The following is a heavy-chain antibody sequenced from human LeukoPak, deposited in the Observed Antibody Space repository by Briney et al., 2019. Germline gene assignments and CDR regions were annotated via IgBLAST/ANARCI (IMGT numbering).Heavy chain of an antibody. CDR2: ISAYNGNT. V-gene: IGHV1-18*01. Sequence: ASVKVSCKASGYTFTSYGISWVRQAPGQGLEWMGWISAYNGNTNYAQKLQGRVTMTTDTSTSTAYMELGSLRSDDTAVYYCARDLTMVRGVKDFDYWGQGTLVTVSS. J-gene: IGHJ4*02. D-gene: IGHD3-10*01. CDR1: GYTFTSYG. CDR3: ARDLTMVRGVKDFDY.